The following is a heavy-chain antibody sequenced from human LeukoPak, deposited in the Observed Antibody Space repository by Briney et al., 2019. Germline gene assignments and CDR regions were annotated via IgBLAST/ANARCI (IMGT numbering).Heavy chain of an antibody. D-gene: IGHD2-2*01. V-gene: IGHV1-18*01. CDR1: GYTFTSYG. CDR2: ISAYNGNT. Sequence: ASVKDSCKASGYTFTSYGISWVRQAPGQGLEWMGWISAYNGNTNYAQKLQGRVTMTTDTSTSTAYMELRSLRSDDTAVYYCARVRDIVVVPAAQDGDYWGQGTLVTVSS. J-gene: IGHJ4*02. CDR3: ARVRDIVVVPAAQDGDY.